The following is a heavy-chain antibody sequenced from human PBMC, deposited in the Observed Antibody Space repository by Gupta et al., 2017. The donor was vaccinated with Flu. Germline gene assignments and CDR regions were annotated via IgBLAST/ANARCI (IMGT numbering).Heavy chain of an antibody. CDR1: FPFSGSA. CDR3: TRLYVQFNY. D-gene: IGHD3-16*01. Sequence: FPFSGSAMHWVRQASGKGLEWVGRIRSKANSYATAYAASVKGRFTISRDDSKNTAYLQMNSLKTEDTAVYYCTRLYVQFNYWGQGTLVTVSS. CDR2: IRSKANSYAT. V-gene: IGHV3-73*01. J-gene: IGHJ4*02.